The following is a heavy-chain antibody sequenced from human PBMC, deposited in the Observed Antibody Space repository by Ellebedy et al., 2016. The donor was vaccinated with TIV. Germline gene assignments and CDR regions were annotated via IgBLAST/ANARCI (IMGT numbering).Heavy chain of an antibody. CDR3: ARGTYYYYYMDV. Sequence: SETLSLIXTVSGGSISSYYWSWIRQPPGKGLEWIGYIYYSGSTNYNPSLKSRVTISVDTSKNQFSLKLSSVTAADTAVYYCARGTYYYYYMDVWGKGTTVTVSS. CDR2: IYYSGST. CDR1: GGSISSYY. V-gene: IGHV4-59*12. J-gene: IGHJ6*03.